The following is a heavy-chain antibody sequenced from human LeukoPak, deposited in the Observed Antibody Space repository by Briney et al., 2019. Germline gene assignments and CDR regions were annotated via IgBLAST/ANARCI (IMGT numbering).Heavy chain of an antibody. V-gene: IGHV1-69*04. D-gene: IGHD2-2*01. J-gene: IGHJ4*02. CDR3: ARGDCSSTSCYYY. Sequence: GASVKVSCKASGGTFSSYAISWVRQAPGQGLEWMGRIIPILGIANYAQKFQGRVTITADKSTSTAYMELSSLRSENTAVYYCARGDCSSTSCYYYWGQGTLVTVSS. CDR1: GGTFSSYA. CDR2: IIPILGIA.